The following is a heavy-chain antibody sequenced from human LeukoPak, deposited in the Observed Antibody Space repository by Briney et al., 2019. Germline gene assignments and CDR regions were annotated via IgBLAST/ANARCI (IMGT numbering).Heavy chain of an antibody. CDR2: IYPGDSDT. CDR1: GYSFTSYW. J-gene: IGHJ4*02. D-gene: IGHD2-2*01. CDR3: ATSIGFCSSTSCYWKY. V-gene: IGHV5-51*01. Sequence: GESLKISCKGSGYSFTSYWIGWVRQMPGKGLEGMGIIYPGDSDTRYSPSFQGQVTISADKSITTAYLQWSSLKASDTDMYYCATSIGFCSSTSCYWKYWGQGTLVTVSS.